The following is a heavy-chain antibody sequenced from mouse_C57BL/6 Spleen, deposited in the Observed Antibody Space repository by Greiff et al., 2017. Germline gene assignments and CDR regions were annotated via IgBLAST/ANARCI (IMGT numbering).Heavy chain of an antibody. CDR2: IDPEYGET. V-gene: IGHV14-2*01. CDR3: ARDYGSSYDYAMDY. CDR1: GFNIQDSY. Sequence: VQLKQSGAELVKPGASVTLSCTASGFNIQDSYMHWVKQRTEQGLELIGRIDPEYGETQYAPKFQGQATITADTSSNPAYLQLSSLTSEDTAVYYCARDYGSSYDYAMDYWGQGTSVTVSS. D-gene: IGHD1-1*01. J-gene: IGHJ4*01.